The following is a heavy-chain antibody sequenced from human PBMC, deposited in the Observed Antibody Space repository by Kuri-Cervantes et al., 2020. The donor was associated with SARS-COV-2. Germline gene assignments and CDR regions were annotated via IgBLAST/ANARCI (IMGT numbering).Heavy chain of an antibody. Sequence: LSLTCAASGFTFSDYYMHWIRQAPGKGLEWVSYISSSGTTTYYADSVRGRFTISRDNAKKSLYVQMNSLRAVDTAVYYCARAGERYYDFWSGHLPNDAVDVWGRGTMVTVSS. CDR2: ISSSGTTT. J-gene: IGHJ3*01. CDR1: GFTFSDYY. CDR3: ARAGERYYDFWSGHLPNDAVDV. D-gene: IGHD3-3*01. V-gene: IGHV3-11*04.